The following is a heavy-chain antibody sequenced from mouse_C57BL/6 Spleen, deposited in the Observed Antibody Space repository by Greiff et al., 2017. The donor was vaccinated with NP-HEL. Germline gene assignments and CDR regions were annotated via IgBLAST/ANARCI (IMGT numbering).Heavy chain of an antibody. D-gene: IGHD2-1*01. Sequence: QVQLQQPGAELVKPGASVKMSCKASGYTFTSYWITWVKQRPGQGLEWIGDIYPGSGSTNYNEKFKSKATLTVDTSSSTAYMQLSSLTSEDSAVYYCAREGGGNFAWFAYWGQGTLVTVSA. CDR3: AREGGGNFAWFAY. CDR2: IYPGSGST. V-gene: IGHV1-55*01. CDR1: GYTFTSYW. J-gene: IGHJ3*01.